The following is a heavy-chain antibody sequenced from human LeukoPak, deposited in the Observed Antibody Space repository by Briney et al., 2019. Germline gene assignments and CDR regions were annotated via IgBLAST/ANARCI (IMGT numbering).Heavy chain of an antibody. Sequence: SETLSLTCAVSGYSISSGYYWGWIRQPPGKGLEWIGSIYHSGSTYYNPSLKSRVTISVDTSKNQFSLKLSSVTAADTAVYYCARHFVRLERRAHYYMDVWGKGTTVTVSS. CDR2: IYHSGST. V-gene: IGHV4-38-2*01. D-gene: IGHD1-1*01. CDR1: GYSISSGYY. CDR3: ARHFVRLERRAHYYMDV. J-gene: IGHJ6*03.